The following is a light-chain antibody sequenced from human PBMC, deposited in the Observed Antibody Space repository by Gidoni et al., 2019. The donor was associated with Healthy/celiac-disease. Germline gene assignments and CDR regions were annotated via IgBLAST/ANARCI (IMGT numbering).Light chain of an antibody. CDR3: CSYAGSSTFVV. CDR2: EVS. V-gene: IGLV2-23*02. CDR1: SSDVGSYNL. Sequence: SALTQPASVSGSPGQSITISCTGTSSDVGSYNLVSWYQQLPGKAPKLMIYEVSKRPSGVSNRFSGSKSGNTASLTISGLQAEDEADYYCCSYAGSSTFVVFGGGTKLTVL. J-gene: IGLJ2*01.